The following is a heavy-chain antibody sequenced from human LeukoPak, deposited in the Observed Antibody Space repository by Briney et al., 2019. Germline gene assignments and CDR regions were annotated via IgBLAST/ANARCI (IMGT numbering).Heavy chain of an antibody. D-gene: IGHD5-12*01. Sequence: GGSLRLSCTASGFTFGDYAKSWFRQAPGKGREWVGFIRSKAYGGTTEDVASVKGRFTISRDDSKSIAYLQMNSLKTEDTAVYYCTRDGLDPYSGYDCPDYWGQGTLVTVSS. CDR2: IRSKAYGGTT. V-gene: IGHV3-49*03. J-gene: IGHJ4*02. CDR1: GFTFGDYA. CDR3: TRDGLDPYSGYDCPDY.